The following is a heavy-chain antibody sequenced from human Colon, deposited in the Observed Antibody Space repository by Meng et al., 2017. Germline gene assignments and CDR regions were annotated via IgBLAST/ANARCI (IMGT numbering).Heavy chain of an antibody. D-gene: IGHD3-22*01. CDR2: INGSGGST. Sequence: EVQLLESGGGLVQPGGSLRLSCATSGFTFRNYAMDWVRQAPGKGLEWVSGINGSGGSTFYAVSVKGRFTIFRDNSRNTLYLQMKSLRAEDTALYYCAQTGLLGGFWGQGALVTVSS. CDR3: AQTGLLGGF. V-gene: IGHV3-23*01. CDR1: GFTFRNYA. J-gene: IGHJ4*02.